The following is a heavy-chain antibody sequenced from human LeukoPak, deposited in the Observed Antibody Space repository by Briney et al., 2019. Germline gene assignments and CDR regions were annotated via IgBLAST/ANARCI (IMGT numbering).Heavy chain of an antibody. CDR3: ARAQIAAAGTYYMDV. V-gene: IGHV4-34*01. D-gene: IGHD6-13*01. CDR1: GGSFSGYY. J-gene: IGHJ6*03. Sequence: SGTLSLTCAVYGGSFSGYYWSWIRQPPGKGLEWIGEINHSGSANYNPSLKSRVTISVDTSKNQFSLKLSSVTAADTAVYYCARAQIAAAGTYYMDVWGKGTTVTVSS. CDR2: INHSGSA.